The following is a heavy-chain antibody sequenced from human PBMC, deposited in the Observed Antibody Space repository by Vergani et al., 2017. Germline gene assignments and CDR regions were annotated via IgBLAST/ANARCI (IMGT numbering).Heavy chain of an antibody. J-gene: IGHJ4*02. Sequence: VQLVESGGGVVQPGRSLRLSCAASGFTFSSYAMHWVRQAPGKGLEWVGRIKSKTDGGTTDYAAPVKGRFTISRDDSKNTLYLQMNSLKTEDTAVYYCTTVHGEYSGYDPGYYFDYWGQGTLVTVSS. CDR2: IKSKTDGGTT. V-gene: IGHV3-15*01. D-gene: IGHD5-12*01. CDR1: GFTFSSYA. CDR3: TTVHGEYSGYDPGYYFDY.